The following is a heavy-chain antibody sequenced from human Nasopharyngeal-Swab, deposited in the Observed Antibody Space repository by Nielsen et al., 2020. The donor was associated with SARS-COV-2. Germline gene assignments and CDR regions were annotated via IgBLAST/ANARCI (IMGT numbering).Heavy chain of an antibody. D-gene: IGHD2-2*01. J-gene: IGHJ4*02. CDR2: IYPGDSDT. CDR3: ARGDCSSTSCQPPEDY. Sequence: GGSLRLSCKGSGYSFTSYWIGWVRQMPGKGLKWMGIIYPGDSDTRYSPSFQGQVTISADKSISTAYLQWSSLKASDTAMYYCARGDCSSTSCQPPEDYWGQGTLVTVSS. V-gene: IGHV5-51*03. CDR1: GYSFTSYW.